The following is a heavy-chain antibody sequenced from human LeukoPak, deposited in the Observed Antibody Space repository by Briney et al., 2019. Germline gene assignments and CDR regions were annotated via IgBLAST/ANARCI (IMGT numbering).Heavy chain of an antibody. CDR1: GFTFDDYA. CDR3: AKDIRDGYKRNHYYYGMDV. V-gene: IGHV3-43*02. D-gene: IGHD5-24*01. J-gene: IGHJ6*02. Sequence: PGGSLRLSCAASGFTFDDYAMHWVRQAPGKGLEWVSLISGDGGSTYYADSVKGRFTISRDNSKNSLYLQMNSLRTEDTALYYCAKDIRDGYKRNHYYYGMDVWGQGTTVTVSS. CDR2: ISGDGGST.